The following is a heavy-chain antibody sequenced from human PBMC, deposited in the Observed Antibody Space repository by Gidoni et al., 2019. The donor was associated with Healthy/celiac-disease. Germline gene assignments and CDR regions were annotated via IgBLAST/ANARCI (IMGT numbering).Heavy chain of an antibody. CDR2: IYYSGST. J-gene: IGHJ5*02. CDR1: GGSISSYY. D-gene: IGHD6-13*01. CDR3: ASSLEAAEFDP. Sequence: QVQLQESGTGLVKPSETLSLTCTVSGGSISSYYWNWIRQPPGKGLEWIGYIYYSGSTNYNPSLKSRVTISVDTSKNQFSLKLSSVTAADTAVYYCASSLEAAEFDPWGQGTLVTVSS. V-gene: IGHV4-59*01.